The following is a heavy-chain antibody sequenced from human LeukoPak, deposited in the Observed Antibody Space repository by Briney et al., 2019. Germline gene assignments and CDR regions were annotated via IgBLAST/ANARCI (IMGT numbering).Heavy chain of an antibody. V-gene: IGHV3-48*03. CDR1: GFTLSSFE. CDR2: ISSTGAI. CDR3: ARSTSYYFDY. D-gene: IGHD1-26*01. Sequence: PGGSLRLSCAASGFTLSSFEMNWVRQAPGKGLEWVSYISSTGAIYYADSVKGRFTSSRDNAKNSLFLQMNSLRDEDTAVYYCARSTSYYFDYWGQGILVTVSS. J-gene: IGHJ4*02.